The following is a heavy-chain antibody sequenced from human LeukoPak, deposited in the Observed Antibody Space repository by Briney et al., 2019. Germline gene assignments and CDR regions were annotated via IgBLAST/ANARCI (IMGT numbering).Heavy chain of an antibody. D-gene: IGHD6-19*01. Sequence: QPGGSLRLSCAASGFTVSDNYISWVRQAPGKGLEWVSAISGSGGSTYYADSVKGRFTISRDNSKNTLYLQMNSLRAEDTAVYYCAKDGGIAVAGSCDPWGQGTLVTVSS. J-gene: IGHJ5*02. CDR2: ISGSGGST. CDR1: GFTVSDNY. V-gene: IGHV3-23*01. CDR3: AKDGGIAVAGSCDP.